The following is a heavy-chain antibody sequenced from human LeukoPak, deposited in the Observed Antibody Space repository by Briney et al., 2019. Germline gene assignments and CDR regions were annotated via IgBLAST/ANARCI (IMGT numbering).Heavy chain of an antibody. CDR2: ISWNSGSI. CDR1: GFTFNDYA. CDR3: AKDKYSSSGILDY. V-gene: IGHV3-9*01. J-gene: IGHJ4*02. D-gene: IGHD6-13*01. Sequence: GRSLRLSCAASGFTFNDYAMHWVRQAPGKGLEWASGISWNSGSIDYADSVKGRFTISRDNAKNSLYLQMNSLRAEDTALYYCAKDKYSSSGILDYWGQGTLVTVSS.